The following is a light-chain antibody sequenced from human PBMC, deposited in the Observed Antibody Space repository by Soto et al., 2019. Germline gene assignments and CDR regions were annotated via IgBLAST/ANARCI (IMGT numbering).Light chain of an antibody. CDR3: QQYNSYPWT. CDR1: QSISGW. V-gene: IGKV1-5*01. J-gene: IGKJ1*01. Sequence: DIQMTQSPSTLSASVGDRLTITCRASQSISGWLAWYQQKPGKAPKVVIYGASNLESGVPSRFSGSGSGTEFTLTISGLQPDDFATYYCQQYNSYPWTFGQGTKVEIK. CDR2: GAS.